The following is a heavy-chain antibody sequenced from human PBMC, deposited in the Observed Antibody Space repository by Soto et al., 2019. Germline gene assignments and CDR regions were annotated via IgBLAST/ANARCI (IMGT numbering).Heavy chain of an antibody. CDR1: GGSISSSSYY. CDR2: IYYSGST. V-gene: IGHV4-39*01. Sequence: SETLSLTCTVSGGSISSSSYYWGWIRQPPGKGLEWIGSIYYSGSTYYNPSLKSRVTISVDTPKNQFSLKLSSVTAADTAVYYCARHESGISGSYFDYWGQGTLVTVSS. J-gene: IGHJ4*02. D-gene: IGHD1-26*01. CDR3: ARHESGISGSYFDY.